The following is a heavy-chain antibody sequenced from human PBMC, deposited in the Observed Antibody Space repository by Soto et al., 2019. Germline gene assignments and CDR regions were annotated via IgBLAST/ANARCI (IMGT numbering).Heavy chain of an antibody. CDR2: MNPNSGNT. CDR3: AREAAALGNDY. D-gene: IGHD2-2*01. V-gene: IGHV1-8*01. J-gene: IGHJ4*02. Sequence: QVQLVQSGAEVKKPGASVKVSCKASGYTFTSYDINWVRQATGQGLEWMGWMNPNSGNTGYAQKFQGRATMTRNTSISAAYLELSSVRSKDTAVYYCAREAAALGNDYWGQGNLVTVSS. CDR1: GYTFTSYD.